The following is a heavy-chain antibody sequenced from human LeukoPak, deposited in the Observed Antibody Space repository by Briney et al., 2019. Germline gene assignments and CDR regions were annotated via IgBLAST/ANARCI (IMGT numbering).Heavy chain of an antibody. Sequence: PSETLSLTCAVYGGSFSGYYWSWIRQPPGKGLEWIGEINHSGSTNYNPSLKSRVTISVDTSKNQFSLKLSSVTAADTAVYYCARQSLLRWSKSPRGQFDYWGQGTLVTVSS. CDR3: ARQSLLRWSKSPRGQFDY. D-gene: IGHD4-23*01. V-gene: IGHV4-34*01. CDR2: INHSGST. CDR1: GGSFSGYY. J-gene: IGHJ4*02.